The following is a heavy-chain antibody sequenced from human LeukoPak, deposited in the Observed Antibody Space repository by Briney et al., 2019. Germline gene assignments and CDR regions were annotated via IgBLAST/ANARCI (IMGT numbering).Heavy chain of an antibody. D-gene: IGHD3-10*01. CDR2: ISSSSSTI. J-gene: IGHJ6*02. V-gene: IGHV3-48*01. CDR3: AATGETYYYYYGMDV. CDR1: GFTFSSYS. Sequence: GGSLRLSCAASGFTFSSYSMNWVRQAPGKGLERVSYISSSSSTIYYADSVKGRFTISRDNAKNSLYLQMNSLRAEDTAVYYCAATGETYYYYYGMDVWGQGTTVTVSS.